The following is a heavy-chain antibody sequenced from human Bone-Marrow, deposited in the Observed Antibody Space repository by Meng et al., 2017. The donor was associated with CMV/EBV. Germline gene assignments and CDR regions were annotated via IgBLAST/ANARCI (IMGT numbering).Heavy chain of an antibody. J-gene: IGHJ4*02. CDR1: GFTFSDHY. V-gene: IGHV3-69-1*01. D-gene: IGHD3-16*02. CDR3: ARKGVWGSYRK. Sequence: GESLKISCAASGFTFSDHYINWVRQAPGKGLEWVSSIGSSSTIYYADSVKGRFTISRDNAKNSLYLQMNSLRAEDTAVYYCARKGVWGSYRKWGQGTLVTVSS. CDR2: IGSSSTI.